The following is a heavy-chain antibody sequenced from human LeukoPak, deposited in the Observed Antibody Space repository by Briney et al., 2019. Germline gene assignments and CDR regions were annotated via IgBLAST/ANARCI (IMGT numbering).Heavy chain of an antibody. CDR3: ARQTATINYFDY. J-gene: IGHJ4*02. CDR1: GYSFATYW. D-gene: IGHD5-24*01. CDR2: IDPYDSDP. V-gene: IGHV5-51*01. Sequence: GESLKISCKGSGYSFATYWIGWVRQMPGKGLELIGIIDPYDSDPRYSPSFQGQVTISADKSISTAYLQWSSLKASDTAMYYCARQTATINYFDYWGQGTLVTVSS.